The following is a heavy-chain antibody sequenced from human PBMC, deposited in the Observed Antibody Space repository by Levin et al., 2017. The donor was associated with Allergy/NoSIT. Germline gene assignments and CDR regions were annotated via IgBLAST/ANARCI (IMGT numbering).Heavy chain of an antibody. Sequence: ASVKVSCKTSGYTFTDYYIHWVRQAPGQGLEWMGWINPNRANTNYAQNFKGRVSMTRDTSTFTAYMELKRLTSDDSAVYYCARETRVVHTFGPWAFVPWGQGTLVTVSS. D-gene: IGHD2-15*01. J-gene: IGHJ5*02. CDR3: ARETRVVHTFGPWAFVP. CDR2: INPNRANT. V-gene: IGHV1-2*02. CDR1: GYTFTDYY.